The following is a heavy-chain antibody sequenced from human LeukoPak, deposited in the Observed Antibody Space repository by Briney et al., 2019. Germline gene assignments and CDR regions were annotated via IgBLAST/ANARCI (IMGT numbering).Heavy chain of an antibody. CDR3: ARGRDIVVVVAATRRRDYFDY. CDR2: VNHSGST. CDR1: GGSFSGYY. Sequence: SETLSHTCAVYGGSFSGYYWSWIRQPPGKGLEWIGEVNHSGSTNYNPSLKSRVTISVDTSKNQFSLKLSSVTAADTAVYYCARGRDIVVVVAATRRRDYFDYWGQGTLVTVSS. J-gene: IGHJ4*02. V-gene: IGHV4-34*01. D-gene: IGHD2-15*01.